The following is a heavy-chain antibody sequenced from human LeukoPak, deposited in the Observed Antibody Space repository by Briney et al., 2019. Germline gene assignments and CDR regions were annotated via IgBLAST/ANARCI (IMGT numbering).Heavy chain of an antibody. Sequence: GGSLRLSCAASGFTFSSYSMNWVRQAPGKGLEWVSSISSSSSYIYYADSVKGRFTISRDNAKNSLYLQMNSLRAEDTAVYYCARDRYTSCGGDCHLNWYFDLWGRGTLVTVSS. CDR3: ARDRYTSCGGDCHLNWYFDL. CDR1: GFTFSSYS. D-gene: IGHD2-21*02. V-gene: IGHV3-21*01. CDR2: ISSSSSYI. J-gene: IGHJ2*01.